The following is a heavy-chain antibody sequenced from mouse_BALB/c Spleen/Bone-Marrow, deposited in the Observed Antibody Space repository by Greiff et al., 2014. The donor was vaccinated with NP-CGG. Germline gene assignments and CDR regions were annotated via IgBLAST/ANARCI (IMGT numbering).Heavy chain of an antibody. V-gene: IGHV1-7*01. CDR2: INPSTGNT. Sequence: QVQLQQSGAELAKPGASVKMSCKASGYTFSTYWIHWGKQRPGKGLEWIGYINPSTGNTEYNQKFRDRATLTADKASSTPYMQLSSLTSEDSAVYYCARGLRDWYFDVWGAGTTVTVSS. D-gene: IGHD2-4*01. J-gene: IGHJ1*01. CDR1: GYTFSTYW. CDR3: ARGLRDWYFDV.